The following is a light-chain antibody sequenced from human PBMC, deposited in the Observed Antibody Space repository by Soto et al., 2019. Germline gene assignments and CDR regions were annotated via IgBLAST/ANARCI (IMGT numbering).Light chain of an antibody. J-gene: IGLJ2*01. CDR1: NSNIGSNP. Sequence: QSVLTQPASASGTPGQRVTISCSGSNSNIGSNPVHWYQQFPGTAPKVLIYSNYQRPSGVPDRFSGSKSGTSASLAISGLQSEDEADYYCAAWDDRLSDLLFGGGTKVTVL. V-gene: IGLV1-44*01. CDR2: SNY. CDR3: AAWDDRLSDLL.